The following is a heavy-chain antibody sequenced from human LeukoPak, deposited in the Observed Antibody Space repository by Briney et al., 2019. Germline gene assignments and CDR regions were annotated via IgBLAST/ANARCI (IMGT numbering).Heavy chain of an antibody. D-gene: IGHD5-18*01. Sequence: PSQTLSLTCTVSGGSISSGSYYWSWIRQPAGKGLEWIGRIYTSVSTNYNPSLKSRVTISVDTSKNQFSLKLSSVTAADTAVYYCARAGAYSYGSEYYFDYWGQGTLVTVSS. CDR3: ARAGAYSYGSEYYFDY. V-gene: IGHV4-61*02. CDR2: IYTSVST. J-gene: IGHJ4*02. CDR1: GGSISSGSYY.